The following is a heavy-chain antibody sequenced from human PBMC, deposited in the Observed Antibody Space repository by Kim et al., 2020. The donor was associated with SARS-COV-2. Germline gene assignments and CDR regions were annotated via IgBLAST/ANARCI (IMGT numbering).Heavy chain of an antibody. CDR1: GFTFSNAW. CDR3: TTAVSSSGWYDY. J-gene: IGHJ4*02. V-gene: IGHV3-15*01. D-gene: IGHD6-19*01. CDR2: IKSKTDGGTT. Sequence: GGSLRLSCAASGFTFSNAWMSWVRQAPGKGLEWVGRIKSKTDGGTTDYAAPVKGRFTISRDDSKNTLYLQMNSLKTEDTAVYYCTTAVSSSGWYDYWGQGTLVTVSS.